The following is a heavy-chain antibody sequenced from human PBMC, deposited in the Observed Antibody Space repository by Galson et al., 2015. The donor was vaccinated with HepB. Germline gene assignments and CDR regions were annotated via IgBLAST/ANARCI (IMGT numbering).Heavy chain of an antibody. CDR2: LEPAGET. Sequence: SLRLSCAASGFTFSKYDMHWVRQPPGKSPEWVSVLEPAGETYYTGSVKGRFTISRDDANNILSLQMNNLRVGDTAVYYCARATMIQGVPDSWGQGTLVTVSS. CDR1: GFTFSKYD. J-gene: IGHJ5*02. CDR3: ARATMIQGVPDS. D-gene: IGHD3-10*01. V-gene: IGHV3-13*01.